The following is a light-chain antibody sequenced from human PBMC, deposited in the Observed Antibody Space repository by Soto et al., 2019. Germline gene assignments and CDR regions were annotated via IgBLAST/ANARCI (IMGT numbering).Light chain of an antibody. V-gene: IGKV3-20*01. CDR3: QKYGGSVVT. CDR1: QSVSSSY. Sequence: EIVLTQSPGTLSLSPGERATLSCRASQSVSSSYLAWYQQKPGQAPRLLIYGASSRATGIPDRFSGSGSGTDFTLTISRLEPEDFAVYYCQKYGGSVVTFGQGTRLEIK. CDR2: GAS. J-gene: IGKJ5*01.